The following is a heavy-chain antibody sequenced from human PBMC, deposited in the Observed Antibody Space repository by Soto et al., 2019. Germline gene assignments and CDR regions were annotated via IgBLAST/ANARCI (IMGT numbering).Heavy chain of an antibody. J-gene: IGHJ4*02. D-gene: IGHD1-1*01. CDR3: ARRYGYSFDY. V-gene: IGHV4-59*08. CDR2: IYYSGST. Sequence: QVQLQESGPGLVKPSETLSLTCTVSAGSISSYYWSWIRQPPGRGLEWIGYIYYSGSTNYNPSLKSRVTISVDTSKNRFSLKLSSVTAADTAVYYCARRYGYSFDYWGQGTLVTVSS. CDR1: AGSISSYY.